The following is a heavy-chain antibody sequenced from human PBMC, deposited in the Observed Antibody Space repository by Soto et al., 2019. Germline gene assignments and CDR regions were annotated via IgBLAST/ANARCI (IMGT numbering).Heavy chain of an antibody. D-gene: IGHD3-22*01. CDR2: IIPIFGTA. CDR3: ARVGDYYDSSGYYY. Sequence: QVQLVQSGAEVKKPGSSVKVSCKASGGTFSSYAISWVRQAPGQGLEWMGGIIPIFGTANYAQKFQGRVTITADESTRTAYMELSSLRSEDTAVYYCARVGDYYDSSGYYYWGQGTLVTVSS. CDR1: GGTFSSYA. V-gene: IGHV1-69*01. J-gene: IGHJ4*02.